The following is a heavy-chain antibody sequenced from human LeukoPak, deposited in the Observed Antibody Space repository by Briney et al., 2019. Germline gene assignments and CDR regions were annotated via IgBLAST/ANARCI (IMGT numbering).Heavy chain of an antibody. V-gene: IGHV3-48*02. CDR3: ARGETSVTSYLQP. D-gene: IGHD4-17*01. CDR2: ISTSSSRI. Sequence: PGGSLRLSCAASGFSFSSYSMNWVRQAPGKGLEWVSFISTSSSRIYYVDSVKGRFTISRDNAKNSLYLQMDSLRDEDTAVYYCARGETSVTSYLQPWGQGTLVTVSS. J-gene: IGHJ5*02. CDR1: GFSFSSYS.